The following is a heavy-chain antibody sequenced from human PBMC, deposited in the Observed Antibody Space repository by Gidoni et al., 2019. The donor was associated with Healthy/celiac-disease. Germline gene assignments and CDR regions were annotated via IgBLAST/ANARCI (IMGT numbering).Heavy chain of an antibody. Sequence: EVQLVETGGGLIQPGGSLRLSCAASGFTVSSNYMSWVRQAPGKGLEWVSVIYSGGSTYYADSVKGRFTISRDNSKNTLYLQMNSLRAEDTAVYYCASIAARWGYYFDYWGQGTLVTVSS. CDR1: GFTVSSNY. CDR3: ASIAARWGYYFDY. CDR2: IYSGGST. D-gene: IGHD6-6*01. V-gene: IGHV3-53*02. J-gene: IGHJ4*02.